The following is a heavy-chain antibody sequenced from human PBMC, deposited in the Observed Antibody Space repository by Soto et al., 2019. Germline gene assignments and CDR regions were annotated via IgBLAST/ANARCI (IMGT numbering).Heavy chain of an antibody. J-gene: IGHJ4*02. Sequence: ASGKVSCKASGYTFTSYYMHWVRQAPGQGLEWMGIINPSGGSTSYAQKFQGRVTITRDTSASTAYMELSSLRSEDTAVYYCARASIAVAGLFGYWGQGTLVTVSS. V-gene: IGHV1-46*01. CDR3: ARASIAVAGLFGY. CDR1: GYTFTSYY. CDR2: INPSGGST. D-gene: IGHD6-19*01.